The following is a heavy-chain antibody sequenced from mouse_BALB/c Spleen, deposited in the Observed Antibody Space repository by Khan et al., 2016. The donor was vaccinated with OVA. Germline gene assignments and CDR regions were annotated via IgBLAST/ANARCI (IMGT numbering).Heavy chain of an antibody. V-gene: IGHV3-2*02. Sequence: VQLKQSGPGLVQPSQSLSLTCTVTGYSITSDYAWNWIRQFPGNKLEWMGYISYSGSTTYNPSLTSRISITRDTSKNQFFLQLNSGTTEDPATYYCARWFTYGGQGTLVTVS. J-gene: IGHJ3*01. CDR3: ARWFTY. CDR2: ISYSGST. CDR1: GYSITSDYA.